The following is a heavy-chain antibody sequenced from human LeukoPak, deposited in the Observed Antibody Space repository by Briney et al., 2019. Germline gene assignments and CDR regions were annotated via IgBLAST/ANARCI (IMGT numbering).Heavy chain of an antibody. D-gene: IGHD3-22*01. CDR2: ISSSSSTI. V-gene: IGHV3-48*02. CDR1: GFTFSSYS. J-gene: IGHJ4*02. CDR3: ARDGNYYYDSSGYQFDY. Sequence: GGSLRLSCAASGFTFSSYSMNWVRQAPGKGLEWVSYISSSSSTIYYADSVKGRFTISRDNAKNSLYLQMNSLRDEGTAVYYCARDGNYYYDSSGYQFDYWGQGTLVTVSS.